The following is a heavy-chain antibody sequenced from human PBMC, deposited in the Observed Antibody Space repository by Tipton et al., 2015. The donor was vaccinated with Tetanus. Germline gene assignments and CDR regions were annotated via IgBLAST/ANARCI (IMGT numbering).Heavy chain of an antibody. J-gene: IGHJ4*02. CDR1: GFTFDDYG. Sequence: LRLSCAASGFTFDDYGMSWIRQTPGKGLEWIGEINHSGGTNYNPSLKSRVSISVDTTKKQLYLNLTSVTAADTAVYYCAFKPDYFGTGSPPFDYWGQGPLVTVSS. CDR3: AFKPDYFGTGSPPFDY. CDR2: INHSGGT. V-gene: IGHV4-34*08. D-gene: IGHD3-10*01.